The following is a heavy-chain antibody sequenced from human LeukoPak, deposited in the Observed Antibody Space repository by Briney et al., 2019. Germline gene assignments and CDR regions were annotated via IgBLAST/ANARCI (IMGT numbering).Heavy chain of an antibody. CDR1: GYTFTSYG. D-gene: IGHD2-15*01. V-gene: IGHV1-18*01. J-gene: IGHJ5*02. CDR3: ARVNGYCSGGSCYSGRFDP. CDR2: ISAYNGNT. Sequence: ASVKVSCTASGYTFTSYGISWVRQAPGQGLEWMGWISAYNGNTNYAQKLQGRVTMTTDTSTSTAYMELRSLRSDDTAVYYCARVNGYCSGGSCYSGRFDPWGQGTLVTVSS.